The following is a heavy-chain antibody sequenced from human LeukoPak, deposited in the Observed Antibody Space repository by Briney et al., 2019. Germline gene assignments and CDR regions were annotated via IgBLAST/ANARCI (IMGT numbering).Heavy chain of an antibody. CDR3: ARGGFLEWLSYYFDY. CDR1: GYTFTGYY. V-gene: IGHV1-2*02. J-gene: IGHJ4*02. D-gene: IGHD3-3*01. Sequence: ASVKVSCKASGYTFTGYYMHWVRQAPGQGLEWMGWINPNGGGTNYAQKFQGRVTMTRDTSISTAYMELSRLRSDDTAVYYWARGGFLEWLSYYFDYWGQGTLVTVSS. CDR2: INPNGGGT.